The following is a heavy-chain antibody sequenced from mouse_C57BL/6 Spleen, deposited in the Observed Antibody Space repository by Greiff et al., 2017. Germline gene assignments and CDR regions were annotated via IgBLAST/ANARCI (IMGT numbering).Heavy chain of an antibody. J-gene: IGHJ2*01. CDR3: ARIYYGYDVYYFDY. Sequence: DVKLVESEGGLVQPGSSMKLSCTASGFTFSDYYMAWVRQVPEKGLEWVANINYDGSSTYYLDSLKSRFIISRDNAKNILYLQMSSLKSEDTATYYCARIYYGYDVYYFDYWGQGTTLTVSS. CDR1: GFTFSDYY. CDR2: INYDGSST. V-gene: IGHV5-16*01. D-gene: IGHD2-2*01.